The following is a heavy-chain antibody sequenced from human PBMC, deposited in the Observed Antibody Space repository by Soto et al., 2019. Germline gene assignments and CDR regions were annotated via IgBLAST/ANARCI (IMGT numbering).Heavy chain of an antibody. CDR2: ISRDGNTK. V-gene: IGHV3-30*03. Sequence: QVQLVESGGGVVQPGRSLRLSCAVSGFTVSNFGMDWVRQAPGKGLEWVAVISRDGNTKFYADSVKGRFTISRDNSRNTLFLEMNSLRGDDMGVYYCTGEVASGYWGQGTLVTVSS. J-gene: IGHJ4*02. D-gene: IGHD2-8*02. CDR1: GFTVSNFG. CDR3: TGEVASGY.